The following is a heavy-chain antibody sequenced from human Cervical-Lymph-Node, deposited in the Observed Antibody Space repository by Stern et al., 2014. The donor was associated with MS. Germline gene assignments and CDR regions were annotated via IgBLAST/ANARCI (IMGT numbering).Heavy chain of an antibody. CDR3: ARDLTARESYFDY. D-gene: IGHD3-16*01. V-gene: IGHV3-33*01. Sequence: DQLVESGGGVVQPGRSLRLSCAASGFTFSSYGMHWVRQAPGKGLEWVAIIWYDGSNKYYADSVKGRFTISRDNSKNTLYLQMNSLRAEDTAVYYCARDLTARESYFDYWGQGTLVTVSS. CDR1: GFTFSSYG. CDR2: IWYDGSNK. J-gene: IGHJ4*02.